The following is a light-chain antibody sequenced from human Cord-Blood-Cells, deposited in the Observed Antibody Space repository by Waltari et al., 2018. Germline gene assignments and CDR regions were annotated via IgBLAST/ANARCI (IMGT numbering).Light chain of an antibody. CDR2: WAS. V-gene: IGKV4-1*01. CDR3: QQYYSTPYT. CDR1: QSVLYSSNNKNY. Sequence: DIVMTQSPDSLAVSLVERATIHCKSSQSVLYSSNNKNYLALYQQKPGQPPKLLIYWASTRESGVPDRFSGSGSGTDFTLTICSLQAEDVAVYYCQQYYSTPYTFGQGTKLEIK. J-gene: IGKJ2*01.